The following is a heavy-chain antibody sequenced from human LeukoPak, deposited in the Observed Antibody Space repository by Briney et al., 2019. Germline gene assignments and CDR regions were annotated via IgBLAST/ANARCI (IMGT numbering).Heavy chain of an antibody. CDR2: INHSGST. D-gene: IGHD2-2*01. CDR1: GGSFSGYY. Sequence: SETLSLTCAVYGGSFSGYYWSWIRQPPGKGLEWIGEINHSGSTNYNPSLKSRVTISVDTSKNQFSLKLSSVTAADTAVYYCARGVVPAAIGDWFDPWGQGTLVTVSS. J-gene: IGHJ5*02. CDR3: ARGVVPAAIGDWFDP. V-gene: IGHV4-34*01.